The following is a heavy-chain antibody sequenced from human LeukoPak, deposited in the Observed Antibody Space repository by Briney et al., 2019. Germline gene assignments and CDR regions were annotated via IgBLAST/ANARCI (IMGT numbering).Heavy chain of an antibody. CDR2: INHSGST. CDR3: ARDHQWLARRRAFDI. V-gene: IGHV4-34*01. J-gene: IGHJ3*02. CDR1: GGSFSGYY. D-gene: IGHD6-19*01. Sequence: NPSETLSLTCAVYGGSFSGYYWSWIRQPPGKGLEWIGEINHSGSTNYNPSLKSRVTISVDTSQNQFSLKLSSVTAADTAVYYCARDHQWLARRRAFDIWGQGTMVTVSS.